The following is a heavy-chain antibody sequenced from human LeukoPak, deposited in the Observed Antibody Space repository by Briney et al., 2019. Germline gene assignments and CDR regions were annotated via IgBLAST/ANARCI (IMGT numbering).Heavy chain of an antibody. J-gene: IGHJ4*02. CDR2: IIPILGIA. CDR1: GGTFSSYA. CDR3: ARDRYDYVWGSYRSPTSDY. V-gene: IGHV1-69*04. D-gene: IGHD3-16*02. Sequence: GASVKVSCKASGGTFSSYAISWVRQAPGQGLEWMGRIIPILGIANYAQKFQGRVTITADKSTSTAYMELSSLRSEDTAVYYCARDRYDYVWGSYRSPTSDYWGQGTLVTVSS.